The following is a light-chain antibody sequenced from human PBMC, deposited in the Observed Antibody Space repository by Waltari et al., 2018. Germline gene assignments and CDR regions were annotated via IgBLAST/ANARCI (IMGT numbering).Light chain of an antibody. CDR2: EGS. J-gene: IGLJ2*01. CDR3: CSYAGSSTVV. V-gene: IGLV2-23*01. CDR1: SSDVGSYNL. Sequence: QSALTQPASVSGSPGQSITIPCPGTSSDVGSYNLVPWYQQHPGKAPKPMIYEGSKRPSGVSNRFSGSKSGNTASLTISGLQAEDEADYYCCSYAGSSTVVFGGGTKLTVL.